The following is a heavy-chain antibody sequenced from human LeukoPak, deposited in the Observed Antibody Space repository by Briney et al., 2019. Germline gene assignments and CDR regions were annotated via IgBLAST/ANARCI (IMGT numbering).Heavy chain of an antibody. V-gene: IGHV3-30*02. Sequence: PGGSLRLSWAASGFTFSNYGRHGFRQAPGKGLEGVAFIRYDGNNKNYADFVKGRFTISRDNSKNTLYLQMTSLRGEDTAVYYCARFNGWEVRDYYFDYWGQGTQVTVSS. J-gene: IGHJ4*02. D-gene: IGHD6-19*01. CDR2: IRYDGNNK. CDR3: ARFNGWEVRDYYFDY. CDR1: GFTFSNYG.